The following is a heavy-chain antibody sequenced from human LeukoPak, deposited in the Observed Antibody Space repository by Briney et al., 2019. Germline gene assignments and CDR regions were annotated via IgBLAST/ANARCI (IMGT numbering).Heavy chain of an antibody. Sequence: SVKVSCKASGGTFSSYAISWVRQAPGQGLEWMGGIIPIFGTANYAQKFQGRVTMTRDTSTSTVYMELSSLRSEDTAVYYCARAHSGSYSDWFDPWGQGTLVTVSS. CDR1: GGTFSSYA. J-gene: IGHJ5*02. CDR3: ARAHSGSYSDWFDP. V-gene: IGHV1-69*05. CDR2: IIPIFGTA. D-gene: IGHD1-26*01.